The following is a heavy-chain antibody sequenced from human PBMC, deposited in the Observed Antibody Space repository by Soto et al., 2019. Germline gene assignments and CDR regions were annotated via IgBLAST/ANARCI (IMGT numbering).Heavy chain of an antibody. CDR1: GFTFSSCG. CDR3: ARDPDSYSPAEVDV. V-gene: IGHV3-33*01. CDR2: IWYDGSNK. Sequence: GGSLRLSCAASGFTFSSCGMHWVRQAPGKGLEWVAVIWYDGSNKYYADSVKGRFTISRDNSKNTLYLQMNSLRAEDTAVYYCARDPDSYSPAEVDVWGKGTTVTVSS. J-gene: IGHJ6*04. D-gene: IGHD6-13*01.